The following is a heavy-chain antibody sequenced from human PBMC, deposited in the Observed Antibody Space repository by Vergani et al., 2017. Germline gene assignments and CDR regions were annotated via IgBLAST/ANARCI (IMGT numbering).Heavy chain of an antibody. Sequence: EVQLVESGGGLVQPGRSLRLSCAASGFTFDDYGMSWVRQAPGKGLEWVSGINWNGGSTGYADSVKGRFTISRDNAKNSLYLQMNSPRAEDTALYYCARAGSGSLTDAFDIWGQGTMVTVSS. V-gene: IGHV3-20*04. CDR3: ARAGSGSLTDAFDI. CDR1: GFTFDDYG. D-gene: IGHD1-26*01. CDR2: INWNGGST. J-gene: IGHJ3*02.